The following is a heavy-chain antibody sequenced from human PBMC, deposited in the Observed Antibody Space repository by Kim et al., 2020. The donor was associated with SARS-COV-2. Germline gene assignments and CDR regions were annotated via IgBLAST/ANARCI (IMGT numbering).Heavy chain of an antibody. CDR2: ISSNGVTI. J-gene: IGHJ3*02. V-gene: IGHV3-48*03. CDR1: GFTFSDYE. D-gene: IGHD6-13*01. Sequence: GGSLRLSCAASGFTFSDYELNWVRQAPGKGLEWVSYISSNGVTIYYADSVKGRFTISRDNAKNSLSLQMNSLRAEDTAVYYCVRDEGTSNWYNAFDIWGQGTMVTVSS. CDR3: VRDEGTSNWYNAFDI.